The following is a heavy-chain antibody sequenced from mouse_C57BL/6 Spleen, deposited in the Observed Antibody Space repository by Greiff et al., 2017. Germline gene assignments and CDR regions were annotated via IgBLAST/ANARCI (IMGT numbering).Heavy chain of an antibody. J-gene: IGHJ4*01. CDR2: IDPSDSYT. CDR3: ARRGDGFLYYAMDY. D-gene: IGHD2-3*01. V-gene: IGHV1-59*01. CDR1: GYTFTSYW. Sequence: QVQLQQPGAELVRPGTSVKLSCKASGYTFTSYWMHWVKQRPGQGLEWIGVIDPSDSYTNYNQKFKGKATLTVDTSSSTAYMQLSSLTSEDSAVYYCARRGDGFLYYAMDYWGQGTSVTVSS.